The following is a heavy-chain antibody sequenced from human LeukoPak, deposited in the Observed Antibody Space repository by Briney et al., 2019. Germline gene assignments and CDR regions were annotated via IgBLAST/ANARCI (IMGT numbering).Heavy chain of an antibody. Sequence: SETLSLTCTVSGGSISSYYWSWIRQPPGKGLEWIGYIYYSGSTNYNPSLKSRVTISVDTSKNQFSLKLSSVTAADTAVYYCAVIAAAGKDDYWGQGTLVTVSS. J-gene: IGHJ4*02. V-gene: IGHV4-59*01. CDR2: IYYSGST. CDR3: AVIAAAGKDDY. CDR1: GGSISSYY. D-gene: IGHD6-13*01.